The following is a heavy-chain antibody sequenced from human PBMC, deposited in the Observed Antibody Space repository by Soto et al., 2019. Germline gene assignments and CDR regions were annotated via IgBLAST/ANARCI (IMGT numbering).Heavy chain of an antibody. Sequence: PGESLKISCKGSGYSFTSYWIGWVRQMPGKGLEWMGIIYPGDSDTRYSPSFQGQVTISADKSISTAYLQWSSLKASDTAMYYCARHWGVSDFWSGYSQGPEYNWFDPWGQGTLVTVSS. CDR3: ARHWGVSDFWSGYSQGPEYNWFDP. V-gene: IGHV5-51*01. CDR2: IYPGDSDT. J-gene: IGHJ5*02. CDR1: GYSFTSYW. D-gene: IGHD3-3*01.